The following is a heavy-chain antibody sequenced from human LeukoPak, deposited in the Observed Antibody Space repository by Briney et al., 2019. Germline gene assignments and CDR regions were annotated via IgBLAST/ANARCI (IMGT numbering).Heavy chain of an antibody. CDR3: ARGPSPRTSYYYYYMDV. CDR2: ISMSSFYI. D-gene: IGHD2-2*01. V-gene: IGHV3-21*01. CDR1: GFSFSSYS. Sequence: GGSLRLSCVPAGFSFSSYSMNWVRQAPGKGLEWVASISMSSFYIYYADSVKGRFTISRDNTKNSLYLQMNSLRVDDSAIYYCARGPSPRTSYYYYYMDVWGKGTTVTVSS. J-gene: IGHJ6*03.